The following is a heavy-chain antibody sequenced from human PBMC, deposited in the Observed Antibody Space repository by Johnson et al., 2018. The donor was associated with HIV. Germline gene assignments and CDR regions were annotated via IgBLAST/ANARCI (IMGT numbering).Heavy chain of an antibody. J-gene: IGHJ3*02. V-gene: IGHV3-66*01. CDR1: GFTVSSNY. Sequence: MLLVESGGGLVQPGGSLRLSCAASGFTVSSNYMSWVRQAPGKGLEWVSVFYSGGFTYYADSVKGRFTISRDNSKNTLYLQMNSLRVEDTAVYYCARDRGLDAFDIWGQGTMVTVSS. CDR2: FYSGGFT. D-gene: IGHD3-10*01. CDR3: ARDRGLDAFDI.